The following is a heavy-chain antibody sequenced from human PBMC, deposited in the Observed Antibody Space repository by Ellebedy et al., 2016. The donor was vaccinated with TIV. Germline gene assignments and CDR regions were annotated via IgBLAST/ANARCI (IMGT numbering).Heavy chain of an antibody. CDR2: VSYDGTIK. V-gene: IGHV3-30-3*01. CDR1: GFTFSSYT. Sequence: GESLKISCTASGFTFSSYTMHWVRQAPGKGLEWVAVVSYDGTIKYYADSVKGRFTISRDNSKNTLYLQMNSLRAEDTAVYYCARGTVASGLSCLDCWGQGTLVTVSS. CDR3: ARGTVASGLSCLDC. D-gene: IGHD2-15*01. J-gene: IGHJ4*02.